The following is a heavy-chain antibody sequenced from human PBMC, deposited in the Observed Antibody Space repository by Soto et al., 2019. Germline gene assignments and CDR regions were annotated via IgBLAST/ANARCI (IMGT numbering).Heavy chain of an antibody. V-gene: IGHV3-66*01. D-gene: IGHD2-15*01. CDR2: IYSGGST. Sequence: VQLVESGGGLVQPGGSLRLSCAASGFTVSSDYMSWVRQAPGKGLQWVSVIYSGGSTYYADSVKGRFTISRDNSKNTLFLQMNNLRAEDTAVYYCARAPRYCSGGSCPIDAFDAWGQGTMVTVSS. CDR1: GFTVSSDY. J-gene: IGHJ3*01. CDR3: ARAPRYCSGGSCPIDAFDA.